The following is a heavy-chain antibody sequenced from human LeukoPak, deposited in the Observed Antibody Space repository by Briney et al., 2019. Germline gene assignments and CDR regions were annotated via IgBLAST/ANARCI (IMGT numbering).Heavy chain of an antibody. J-gene: IGHJ5*02. CDR1: GGSFSGYY. CDR2: INDSGRS. D-gene: IGHD6-19*01. V-gene: IGHV4-34*01. Sequence: SETLSLTCGVYGGSFSGYYWSWIRQPPGKGLEWIGEINDSGRSNYKPSLKSRVTISEDTSKNQFSLKLSSVTAADTAVYYCARDATYSSGWSWGQGTLVTVSS. CDR3: ARDATYSSGWS.